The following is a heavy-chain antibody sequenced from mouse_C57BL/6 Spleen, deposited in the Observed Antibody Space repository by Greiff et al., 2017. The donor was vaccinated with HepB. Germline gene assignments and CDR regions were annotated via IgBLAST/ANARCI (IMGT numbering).Heavy chain of an antibody. D-gene: IGHD3-3*01. CDR2: ISSGGSYT. Sequence: DVQLVESGGDLVKPGGSLKLSCAASGFTFSSYGMSWVRQTPDKRLEWVATISSGGSYTYYPDSVKGRFTISRDNAKNTLYLQMSSLKSEDTAMYYCARRGLYYFDYWGQGTTLTVSS. J-gene: IGHJ2*01. CDR3: ARRGLYYFDY. V-gene: IGHV5-6*01. CDR1: GFTFSSYG.